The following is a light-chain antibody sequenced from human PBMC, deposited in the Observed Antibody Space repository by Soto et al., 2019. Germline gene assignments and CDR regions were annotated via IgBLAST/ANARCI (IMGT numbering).Light chain of an antibody. CDR1: SGEVASYYY. CDR3: CSSADSSTPHV. V-gene: IGLV2-23*02. J-gene: IGLJ1*01. CDR2: EFN. Sequence: QSVLTQPASVSGSPGQSITISCTGTSGEVASYYYVSWYQQHPGKAHKLMIYEFNKRPSGISSRFSGSTSGNTASLTISGLQAEDEADYYCCSSADSSTPHVFGTGTKVTVL.